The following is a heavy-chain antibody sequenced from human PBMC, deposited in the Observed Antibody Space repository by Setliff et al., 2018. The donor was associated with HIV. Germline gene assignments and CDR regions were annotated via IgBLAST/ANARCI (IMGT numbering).Heavy chain of an antibody. CDR1: GFAFSSYW. CDR2: INSDGSGT. J-gene: IGHJ4*02. D-gene: IGHD5-18*01. Sequence: PGGSLRLSCAASGFAFSSYWMHWVRQTPGKGLVWVSRINSDGSGTSYADSVKGRFTISRDNAKNSLYLQMNSLRAEDTAVYYCARDGGYSYGIGGITYYFDYWGQGTLVTVSS. CDR3: ARDGGYSYGIGGITYYFDY. V-gene: IGHV3-74*01.